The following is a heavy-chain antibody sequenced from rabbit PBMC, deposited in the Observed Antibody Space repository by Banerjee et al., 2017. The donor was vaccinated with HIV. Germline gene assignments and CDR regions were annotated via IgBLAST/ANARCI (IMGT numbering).Heavy chain of an antibody. CDR1: GFDFSSSYD. Sequence: QSLEESGGGLVQPEGSLTLTCKASGFDFSSSYDMCWVRQAPGKGLEWIACIHGDTYRWYASWVNGRFTISKTSSTTVTLQMTSLTVADTATYFCARDDYGSGWYFNLWGPGTLVTVS. CDR3: ARDDYGSGWYFNL. D-gene: IGHD1-1*01. V-gene: IGHV1S40*01. J-gene: IGHJ4*01. CDR2: IHGDTYR.